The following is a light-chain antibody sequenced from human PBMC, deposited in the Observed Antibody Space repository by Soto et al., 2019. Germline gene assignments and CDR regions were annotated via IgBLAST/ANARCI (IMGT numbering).Light chain of an antibody. CDR1: SDDIGDYNY. J-gene: IGLJ2*01. CDR3: SSYSTMSTLV. V-gene: IGLV2-14*01. Sequence: QSVLTQPASVSGSPGQSITISCTGTSDDIGDYNYVSWYQQHPGEAPKLIIYEVSARPSGVSSRFSGSKSANTASLTITGLQADDEAHYYCSSYSTMSTLVFGGGTKVTVL. CDR2: EVS.